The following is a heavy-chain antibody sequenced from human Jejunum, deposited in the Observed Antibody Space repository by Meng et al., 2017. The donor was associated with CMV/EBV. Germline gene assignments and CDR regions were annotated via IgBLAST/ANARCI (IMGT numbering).Heavy chain of an antibody. CDR1: GYTLSDYY. Sequence: HVQLVPPASEVKMPGASVKLSCKASGYTLSDYYMHWVRQAPGQGLEWMGWINPKSGDTDYAQKFQGRVTMTRDTSMNRAYMELSSLKFDDTAVYYCARRTTVTGGFDYWGQGTLVTVSS. D-gene: IGHD4-17*01. CDR2: INPKSGDT. V-gene: IGHV1-2*02. CDR3: ARRTTVTGGFDY. J-gene: IGHJ4*02.